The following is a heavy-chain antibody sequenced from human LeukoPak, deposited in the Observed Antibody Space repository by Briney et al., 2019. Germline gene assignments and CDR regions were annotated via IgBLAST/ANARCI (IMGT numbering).Heavy chain of an antibody. Sequence: GASVKVSCKASGGTFSSYAISWERQAPGQGLEWMGGIIPIFGTANYAQKFQGRVTITADESTSTAYMELSSLRSEDTAVYYCARVKGYCSGGSCYPPSLYYYYYYGMDVWGQGTTVTVSS. CDR3: ARVKGYCSGGSCYPPSLYYYYYYGMDV. J-gene: IGHJ6*02. V-gene: IGHV1-69*13. D-gene: IGHD2-15*01. CDR1: GGTFSSYA. CDR2: IIPIFGTA.